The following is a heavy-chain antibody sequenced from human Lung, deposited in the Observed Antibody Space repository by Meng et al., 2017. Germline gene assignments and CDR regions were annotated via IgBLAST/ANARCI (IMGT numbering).Heavy chain of an antibody. CDR1: GYNFPDYY. CDR3: ARDEDISAAGNLFGDY. V-gene: IGHV1-2*06. D-gene: IGHD6-25*01. CDR2: INPKSGDT. J-gene: IGHJ4*02. Sequence: QGRPVQSGAEVKKPGASVKVSCKPSGYNFPDYYIHWVRRAPGQGLEWMGRINPKSGDTHYAQKFQARVTMTGDTSISTAYMELSGLRSDDTAMYYCARDEDISAAGNLFGDYWGQGTLVTVSS.